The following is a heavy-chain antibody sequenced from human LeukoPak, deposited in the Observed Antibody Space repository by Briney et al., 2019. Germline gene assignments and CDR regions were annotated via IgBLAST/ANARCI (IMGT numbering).Heavy chain of an antibody. CDR2: IYHSGST. CDR1: GASIRSYY. CDR3: AWIISATGTGGYYFNY. D-gene: IGHD6-13*01. V-gene: IGHV4-59*08. J-gene: IGHJ4*02. Sequence: SETLSLTCNVSGASIRSYYWGWVRQSPGKGLEWIGYIYHSGSTNYNPSLRSRVAISVDTSKSQFSLDLNSVTAADTAVYYCAWIISATGTGGYYFNYWGQGTLVTVSS.